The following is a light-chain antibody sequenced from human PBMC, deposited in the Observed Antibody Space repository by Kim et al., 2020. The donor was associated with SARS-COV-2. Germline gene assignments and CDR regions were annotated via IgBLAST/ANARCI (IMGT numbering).Light chain of an antibody. CDR1: SGHSSYA. CDR2: LNSDGSH. J-gene: IGLJ3*02. V-gene: IGLV4-69*01. CDR3: QTWGTGIQGV. Sequence: QPVLTQSPSASASLGASVKLTCTLSSGHSSYAIAWHRQQPEKGPRYLMKLNSDGSHSKGDGIPDRFSGSSSGAERYLTISSLQSEDEADYYCQTWGTGIQGVFGGGTQLTVL.